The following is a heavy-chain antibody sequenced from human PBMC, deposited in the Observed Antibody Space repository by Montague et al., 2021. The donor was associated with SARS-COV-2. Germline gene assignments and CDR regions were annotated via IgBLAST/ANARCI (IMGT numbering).Heavy chain of an antibody. CDR2: INRRGNT. Sequence: SETLSLTCAVYGGSFSGYYWSWIRQPPGKGLEWIGEINRRGNTIYNPSLKSRVTISEDTSKSQFSLKLSSVTAADTAVYYCARGGGNILTNYYYYYLDVWGTGTTVTVSS. CDR1: GGSFSGYY. D-gene: IGHD4-23*01. V-gene: IGHV4-34*01. CDR3: ARGGGNILTNYYYYYLDV. J-gene: IGHJ6*03.